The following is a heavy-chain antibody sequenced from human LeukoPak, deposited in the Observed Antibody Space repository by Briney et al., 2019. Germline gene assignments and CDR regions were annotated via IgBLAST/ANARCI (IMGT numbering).Heavy chain of an antibody. Sequence: GGSLRLSCDASGFSISDYYMSWLRQSPGKGLEWISYITSGSGSTKYADSVKGRFTISTDKAKNSVALQLNSLRAEDTAVHYCTKERRGSYYAFESWGQGTLVTVSS. CDR3: TKERRGSYYAFES. CDR1: GFSISDYY. CDR2: ITSGSGST. V-gene: IGHV3-11*05. D-gene: IGHD3-22*01. J-gene: IGHJ4*02.